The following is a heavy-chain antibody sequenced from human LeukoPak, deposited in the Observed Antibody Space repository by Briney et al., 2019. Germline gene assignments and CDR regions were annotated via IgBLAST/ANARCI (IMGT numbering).Heavy chain of an antibody. CDR3: AREPVAVAGLDY. D-gene: IGHD6-19*01. CDR1: GFPFSSYW. Sequence: GGSLRLSCAASGFPFSSYWIHWVRQGPGEGLVWVSRINSDGSRAPYADSVKGRFTISRDNAKNTVYLQMNSLGAEDTAVYYCAREPVAVAGLDYCGQGTLVTVSS. J-gene: IGHJ4*02. CDR2: INSDGSRA. V-gene: IGHV3-74*03.